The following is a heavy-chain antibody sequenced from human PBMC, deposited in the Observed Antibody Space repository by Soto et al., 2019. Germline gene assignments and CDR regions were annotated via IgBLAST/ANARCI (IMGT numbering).Heavy chain of an antibody. CDR3: ARVVDTAMVDYYYYYGMDV. V-gene: IGHV3-74*01. CDR1: GFTFSSYW. Sequence: GGSLRLSCAASGFTFSSYWMHWVRQAPGKGLVWVSRINSDGSSASYADSVKGRFTISRDNAKNTLYLQMNSLRAEDTAVYYCARVVDTAMVDYYYYYGMDVWGQGTTVTVSS. J-gene: IGHJ6*02. CDR2: INSDGSSA. D-gene: IGHD5-18*01.